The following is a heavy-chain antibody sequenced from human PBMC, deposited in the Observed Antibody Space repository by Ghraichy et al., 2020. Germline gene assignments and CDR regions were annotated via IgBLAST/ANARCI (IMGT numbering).Heavy chain of an antibody. J-gene: IGHJ6*02. CDR1: GFTFSSYW. CDR2: IKQDGSEK. CDR3: ARDGSYDFWSGYYRRYYYGMDV. D-gene: IGHD3-3*01. V-gene: IGHV3-7*01. Sequence: GGSLRLSCAASGFTFSSYWMSWVRQAPGKGLEWVANIKQDGSEKYYVDSVKGRFTISRDNAKHSLYLQMNSLRAEDTAVYYCARDGSYDFWSGYYRRYYYGMDVWGQGTTVTVSS.